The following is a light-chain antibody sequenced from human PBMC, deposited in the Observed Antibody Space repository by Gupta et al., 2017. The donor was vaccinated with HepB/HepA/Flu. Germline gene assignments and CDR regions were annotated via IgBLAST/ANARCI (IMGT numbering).Light chain of an antibody. CDR1: QSVSSN. CDR3: QQYNAWPFT. CDR2: GAS. V-gene: IGKV3-15*01. J-gene: IGKJ3*01. Sequence: EIVMTQSPATLSVSPGERATVSCRASQSVSSNLAWYQQKPGQAPRLLIYGASTRAIGIPARFSGSGSGTEFTLTISSRQSEDFVVYYCQQYNAWPFTFGTGTKV.